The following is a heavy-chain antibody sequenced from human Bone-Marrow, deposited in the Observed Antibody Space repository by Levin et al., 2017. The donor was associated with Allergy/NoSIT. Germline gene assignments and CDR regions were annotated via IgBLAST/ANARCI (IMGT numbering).Heavy chain of an antibody. J-gene: IGHJ4*02. CDR2: ISGSGGST. V-gene: IGHV3-23*01. D-gene: IGHD6-13*01. CDR1: GFTFSSYA. Sequence: GESLKISCAASGFTFSSYAMSWVRQAPGKGLEWVSAISGSGGSTYYADSVKGRFTISRDNSKNTLYLQMNSLRAEDTAVYYCAKDPGIAAAGTPGGVYWGQGTLVTVSS. CDR3: AKDPGIAAAGTPGGVY.